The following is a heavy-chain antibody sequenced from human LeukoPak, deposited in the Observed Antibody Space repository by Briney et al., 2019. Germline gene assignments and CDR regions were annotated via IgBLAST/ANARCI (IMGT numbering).Heavy chain of an antibody. CDR1: GLSLSNFW. CDR3: VTDGDKWNDFEY. V-gene: IGHV3-7*01. CDR2: ISKDGNEI. D-gene: IGHD1-1*01. J-gene: IGHJ4*02. Sequence: PRGSLRLSCAASGLSLSNFWMHWVRQAPGKGLEWVAIISKDGNEIKYVDSVKGRFTLSRDNAKNSVYLQMNSLRTEDTALYYCVTDGDKWNDFEYWGQGTLVTVSS.